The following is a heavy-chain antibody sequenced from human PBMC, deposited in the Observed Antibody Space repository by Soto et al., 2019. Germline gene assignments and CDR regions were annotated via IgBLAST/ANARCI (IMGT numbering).Heavy chain of an antibody. J-gene: IGHJ4*02. D-gene: IGHD5-18*01. CDR1: GYTFTSYY. CDR2: INPSGGST. V-gene: IGHV1-46*01. Sequence: QVQLVQSGAEVKKPGASVKVSCKASGYTFTSYYMHWVRQAPGQGLEWMGIINPSGGSTTYAQKCQGRVTRTRDTSTSTGYRELSSLRSEDTAGYYCARVGGYSYGGVDYWGQGTLVTVSS. CDR3: ARVGGYSYGGVDY.